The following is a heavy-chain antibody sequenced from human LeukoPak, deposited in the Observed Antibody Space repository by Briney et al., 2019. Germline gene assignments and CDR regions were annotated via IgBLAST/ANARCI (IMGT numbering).Heavy chain of an antibody. Sequence: GGSLRLSCAASGFTFSSYAMSWVRQAPGKGLEWVSALSGSGSSTYYADSVKGRFTISRDNAKNSLYLQMNSLRAEDTAVYYCARDFRAAFDPWGQGTLVTVSS. D-gene: IGHD3-10*01. V-gene: IGHV3-23*01. J-gene: IGHJ5*02. CDR1: GFTFSSYA. CDR2: LSGSGSST. CDR3: ARDFRAAFDP.